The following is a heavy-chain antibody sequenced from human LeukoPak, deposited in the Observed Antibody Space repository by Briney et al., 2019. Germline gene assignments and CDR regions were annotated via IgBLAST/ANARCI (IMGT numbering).Heavy chain of an antibody. CDR3: ARDLYYDSSGYYMDV. CDR2: ISSSGSTI. D-gene: IGHD3-22*01. J-gene: IGHJ6*03. Sequence: GGSLRLSCAASGFTFSSYGMHWVRQAPGKGLEWVSYISSSGSTIYYADSVKGRFTISRDNAKNSLYLQMNSLRAEDTAVYYCARDLYYDSSGYYMDVWGKGTTVTISS. V-gene: IGHV3-48*04. CDR1: GFTFSSYG.